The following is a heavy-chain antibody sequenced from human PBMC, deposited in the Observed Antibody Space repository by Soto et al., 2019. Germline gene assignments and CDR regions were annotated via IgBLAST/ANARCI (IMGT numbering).Heavy chain of an antibody. CDR2: IIPIFGTA. CDR3: ARHISNFRYYYYAMDV. J-gene: IGHJ6*02. V-gene: IGHV1-69*13. CDR1: GGTFSSYA. Sequence: SVKVSCKASGGTFSSYAISWVRQAPGQGLEWMGGIIPIFGTANYAQKFQGRVTITADESTSTAYMELSSLRSEDTAVYYCARHISNFRYYYYAMDVWGQGTTVTVSS. D-gene: IGHD4-4*01.